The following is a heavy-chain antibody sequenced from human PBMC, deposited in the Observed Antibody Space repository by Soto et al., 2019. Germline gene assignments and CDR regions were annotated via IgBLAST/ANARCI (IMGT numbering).Heavy chain of an antibody. CDR2: IIAFSDIV. J-gene: IGHJ6*02. CDR1: GGTFGIYA. D-gene: IGHD6-13*01. CDR3: ARSLYSSSWYHSGNSYYDYGMDV. Sequence: QVQLVQSGAEVKKPGSSVKVSCKASGGTFGIYAITWVRQAPGQGLEWMGGIIAFSDIVNYTQKLQGRVTITADESTNTAYTDLSRLRSEDTAVYYCARSLYSSSWYHSGNSYYDYGMDVWGQGTTVTVSS. V-gene: IGHV1-69*12.